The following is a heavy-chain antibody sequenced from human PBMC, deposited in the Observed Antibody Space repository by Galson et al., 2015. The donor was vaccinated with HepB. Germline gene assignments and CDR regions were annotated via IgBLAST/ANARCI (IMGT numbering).Heavy chain of an antibody. CDR1: GFTFSSYA. CDR3: VAGNSSSWYYFAFDI. CDR2: ISSNGGST. V-gene: IGHV3-64D*06. D-gene: IGHD6-13*01. J-gene: IGHJ3*02. Sequence: LRLSCAASGFTFSSYAMHWVRQAPGKGLEYVSAISSNGGSTYYADSVKGRFTISRDNSKNTLYLQMSSLRAEDTAVYYCVAGNSSSWYYFAFDIWGQGTMVTVSS.